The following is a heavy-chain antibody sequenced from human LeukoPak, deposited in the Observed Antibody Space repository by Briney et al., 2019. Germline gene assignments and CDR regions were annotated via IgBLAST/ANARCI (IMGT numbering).Heavy chain of an antibody. CDR2: ISSSSSYI. D-gene: IGHD3-3*01. V-gene: IGHV3-21*01. Sequence: GGSLRLSCAASGFTFSSYSMNWVRQAPGKGLEWVSSISSSSSYIYYADSVKGRFTISRDNAKNSLYLQMNSLRAEDTAVYYCARDRRNTIFGDSSGAFDIWGQGTMVTVSS. CDR1: GFTFSSYS. J-gene: IGHJ3*02. CDR3: ARDRRNTIFGDSSGAFDI.